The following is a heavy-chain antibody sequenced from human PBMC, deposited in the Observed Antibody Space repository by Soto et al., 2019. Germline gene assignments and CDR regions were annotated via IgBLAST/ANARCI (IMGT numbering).Heavy chain of an antibody. D-gene: IGHD2-15*01. J-gene: IGHJ6*04. CDR2: ISAYNGNS. Sequence: DSVKVSCKASGYTFTSYGISWVRQAPGQGLEWMGWISAYNGNSNYAQKLQGRVTMTTDTSTSTAYMELRSLRSDDTDVYYFERALIRCSGGSCYPAYYYGRDGWGRGSTGIVSS. V-gene: IGHV1-18*01. CDR3: ERALIRCSGGSCYPAYYYGRDG. CDR1: GYTFTSYG.